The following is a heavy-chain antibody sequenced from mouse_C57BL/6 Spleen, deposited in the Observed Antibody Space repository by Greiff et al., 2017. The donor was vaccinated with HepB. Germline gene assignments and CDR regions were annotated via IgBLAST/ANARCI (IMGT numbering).Heavy chain of an antibody. CDR3: ARKGTSFPGFAY. Sequence: VQLQQSGPELVKPGASVKMSCKASGYTFTDYNMHWVKQSHGKSLEWIGYINPNNGGTSYNQKFKGKATLTINKSSSTAYMELRSLTSEDSAVYYCARKGTSFPGFAYWGQGTLVTVSA. V-gene: IGHV1-22*01. CDR1: GYTFTDYN. D-gene: IGHD1-2*01. J-gene: IGHJ3*01. CDR2: INPNNGGT.